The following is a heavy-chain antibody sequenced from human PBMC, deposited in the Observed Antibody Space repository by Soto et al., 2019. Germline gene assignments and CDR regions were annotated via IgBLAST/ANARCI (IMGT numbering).Heavy chain of an antibody. Sequence: PSETLSLTCIVSGGTITNSFYWGWIRQPPGKGLEWIGSVSLRGSPYHNPSPKSRVTISVDASQGQFSLRLTSVTAADTAVYYCSRHEHYDSWSGYNRPDSFNIWGQGTLVTVSS. CDR2: VSLRGSP. J-gene: IGHJ3*02. CDR3: SRHEHYDSWSGYNRPDSFNI. D-gene: IGHD3-3*01. V-gene: IGHV4-39*01. CDR1: GGTITNSFY.